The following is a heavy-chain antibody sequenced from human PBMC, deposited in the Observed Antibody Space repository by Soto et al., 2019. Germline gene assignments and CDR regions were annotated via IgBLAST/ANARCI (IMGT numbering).Heavy chain of an antibody. J-gene: IGHJ1*01. Sequence: GGSLRLSCTASGFTFGDYAMSWFRQAPGKGLEWVGFIRSKAYGGTTEYAASVKGRFTISRDDSKSIAYLQMNSLKTEDTAVYYCTREIMQQWLVSEYFQHWGQGTLVTVSS. V-gene: IGHV3-49*03. CDR2: IRSKAYGGTT. D-gene: IGHD6-19*01. CDR1: GFTFGDYA. CDR3: TREIMQQWLVSEYFQH.